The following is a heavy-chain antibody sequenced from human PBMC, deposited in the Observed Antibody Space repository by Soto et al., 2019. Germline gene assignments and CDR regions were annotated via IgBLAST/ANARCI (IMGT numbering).Heavy chain of an antibody. CDR3: AKGGRQWLVTSDFNY. J-gene: IGHJ4*02. D-gene: IGHD6-19*01. CDR2: VSHDGRNT. CDR1: GFTFSDYA. V-gene: IGHV3-30*18. Sequence: VQLVESGGGVVQPGRSLRLSCAASGFTFSDYAMHWVRQAPGKGLEWVAVVSHDGRNTHYADSVKGRFNISRDSSKNTGSLEMTSLRAEDTAVYYCAKGGRQWLVTSDFNYWGQGALVTVSS.